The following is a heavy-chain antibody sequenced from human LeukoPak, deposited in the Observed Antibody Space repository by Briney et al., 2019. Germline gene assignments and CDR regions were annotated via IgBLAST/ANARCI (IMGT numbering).Heavy chain of an antibody. CDR1: GFTFSSYT. V-gene: IGHV3-21*01. CDR3: TRGSYGDYDY. D-gene: IGHD4-17*01. CDR2: ITVNSDHK. Sequence: GGSLRLYCAASGFTFSSYTMNWVRQAPGKGLEWVSSITVNSDHKPYADSVKGRFTISRDNAKNSLYLQMNSLGVDDTAVYYCTRGSYGDYDYWGQGSLVAVSS. J-gene: IGHJ4*02.